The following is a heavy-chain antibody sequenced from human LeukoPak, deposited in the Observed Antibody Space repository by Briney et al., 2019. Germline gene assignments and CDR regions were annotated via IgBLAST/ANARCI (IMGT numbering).Heavy chain of an antibody. CDR1: GGSNSSYY. V-gene: IGHV4-59*08. D-gene: IGHD6-19*01. CDR3: ARHSGIAVAGADFDY. CDR2: IYYSGST. Sequence: PSETLTLTCTVSGGSNSSYYWSWIRQPPGKELEWIGYIYYSGSTNYNPSLKSRVTISVDTSKNQFSLKLSSVTAADTAVYYCARHSGIAVAGADFDYWGQGTLVTVSS. J-gene: IGHJ4*02.